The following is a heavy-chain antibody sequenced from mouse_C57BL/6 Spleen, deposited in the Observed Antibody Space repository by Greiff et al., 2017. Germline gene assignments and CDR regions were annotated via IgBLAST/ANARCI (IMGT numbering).Heavy chain of an antibody. CDR3: ARTGSTYYGSSPYWYFDV. CDR2: INPNNGGT. CDR1: GYTFTDYN. V-gene: IGHV1-18*01. J-gene: IGHJ1*03. D-gene: IGHD1-1*01. Sequence: EVQLQQSGPELVKPGASVKIPCKASGYTFTDYNMDWVKQSHGKSLEWIGDINPNNGGTIYNQKFKGTATLTVDKSSSTAYMELRSLTSEDTAVYYCARTGSTYYGSSPYWYFDVWGTGTTVTVSS.